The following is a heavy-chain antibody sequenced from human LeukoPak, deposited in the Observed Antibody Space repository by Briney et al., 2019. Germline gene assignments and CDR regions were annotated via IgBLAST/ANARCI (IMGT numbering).Heavy chain of an antibody. J-gene: IGHJ4*02. CDR3: ARDLWFGEFTFDY. Sequence: ASVKVSCKASGYTFTGYYMHWVRQAPGQGLEWMGWINPNSGGTNYAQKFQDRVTMTRDTSISTAYMELSRLRSDDTAVYYCARDLWFGEFTFDYWGQGTLVTVSS. D-gene: IGHD3-10*01. CDR2: INPNSGGT. CDR1: GYTFTGYY. V-gene: IGHV1-2*02.